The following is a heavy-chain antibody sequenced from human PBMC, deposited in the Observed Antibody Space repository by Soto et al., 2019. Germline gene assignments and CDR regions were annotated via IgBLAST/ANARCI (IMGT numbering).Heavy chain of an antibody. Sequence: QVQLVQSGAEVKKPGASVKVSCKASGYTFTSYDINWVRQATGQGLEWMGWMNPHSGNTGNAPKFQGRVNTTRNTSISTAYMELSSLRSEDTAVYYCARGLEYAGMDVWGQGTTVTVSS. CDR2: MNPHSGNT. CDR3: ARGLEYAGMDV. J-gene: IGHJ6*02. CDR1: GYTFTSYD. D-gene: IGHD2-2*01. V-gene: IGHV1-8*01.